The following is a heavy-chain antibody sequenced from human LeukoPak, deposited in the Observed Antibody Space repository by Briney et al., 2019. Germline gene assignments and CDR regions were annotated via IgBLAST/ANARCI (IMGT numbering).Heavy chain of an antibody. Sequence: GASVKVSCKASGYTFTSYDINWVRQATGQGLEWMGWMNPNSGNTGYAQKFQGRVTMTRNTSISTAYMELSSLRSEDTAVYYCARKPPRLITMVRGVIISDYWDQGTLVTLSS. V-gene: IGHV1-8*01. CDR1: GYTFTSYD. D-gene: IGHD3-10*01. J-gene: IGHJ4*02. CDR2: MNPNSGNT. CDR3: ARKPPRLITMVRGVIISDY.